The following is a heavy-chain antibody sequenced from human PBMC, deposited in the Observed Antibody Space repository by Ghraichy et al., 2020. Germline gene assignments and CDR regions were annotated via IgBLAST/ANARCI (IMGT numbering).Heavy chain of an antibody. D-gene: IGHD7-27*01. J-gene: IGHJ4*02. CDR3: ARYPRTGNFDY. CDR2: INQDGSEK. Sequence: LSLTCAASGFTFSSYWMTWVRQAPGKGLEWVASINQDGSEKYYADSVKGRFTSSRDNAKNSLYLQMNSLRAEDTVVYYCARYPRTGNFDYWGQGTLVTVSS. CDR1: GFTFSSYW. V-gene: IGHV3-7*03.